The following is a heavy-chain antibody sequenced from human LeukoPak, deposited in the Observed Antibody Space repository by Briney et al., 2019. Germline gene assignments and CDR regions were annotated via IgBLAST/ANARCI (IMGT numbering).Heavy chain of an antibody. D-gene: IGHD5-18*01. CDR3: AKGQIQTYMAPAY. V-gene: IGHV3-23*01. CDR2: ISDTGDST. Sequence: PGGSLRLSCAGSAFSFGSFGMIWVRQAPGKGLEWVSAISDTGDSTFYADSVKGRFTISRDNSKNTLYLQMNSLRAEDTAVYYCAKGQIQTYMAPAYWGQGTGVTVSS. J-gene: IGHJ4*02. CDR1: AFSFGSFG.